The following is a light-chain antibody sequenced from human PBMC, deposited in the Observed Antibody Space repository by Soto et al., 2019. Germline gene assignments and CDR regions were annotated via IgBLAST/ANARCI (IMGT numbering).Light chain of an antibody. CDR1: SSNIGAGYD. Sequence: QSVLTQPPSVSGAPGQRVTISCTGSSSNIGAGYDVHWYQQLPGTAPKLLIYGNSTRPSGVPDRFSGSKSGTSASLAITGLQAEDEADYYCQSYDGSLSGVVFGGGTKVTVL. J-gene: IGLJ2*01. CDR3: QSYDGSLSGVV. CDR2: GNS. V-gene: IGLV1-40*01.